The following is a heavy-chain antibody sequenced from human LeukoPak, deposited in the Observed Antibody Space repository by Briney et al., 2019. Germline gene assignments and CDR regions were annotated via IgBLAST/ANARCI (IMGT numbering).Heavy chain of an antibody. CDR1: GFTVRSHY. CDR3: AYTSGPLDY. J-gene: IGHJ4*02. Sequence: GGSLRLSCAASGFTVRSHYMNWVRQAPGKGLEWVSGIGAGGTGTYYADSVKGRFTISGDNSKTTLYLQMNSLRAEDTAIYYCAYTSGPLDYWGQGTLVTVSS. CDR2: IGAGGTGT. D-gene: IGHD3-22*01. V-gene: IGHV3-23*01.